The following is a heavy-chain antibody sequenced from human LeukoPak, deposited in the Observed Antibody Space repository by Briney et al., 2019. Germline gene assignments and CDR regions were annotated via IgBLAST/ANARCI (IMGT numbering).Heavy chain of an antibody. CDR1: GFTFSSYS. D-gene: IGHD6-13*01. V-gene: IGHV3-48*01. Sequence: PGGSLRLSCAASGFTFSSYSMNWVRQAPGKGLEWVSYISSRSATIYYADSVKGRFTISRDNAKNSLYLQMNSLRAEDTAVYYCAREFFGSSWFSGAFDIWGQGTMVTVSS. CDR3: AREFFGSSWFSGAFDI. CDR2: ISSRSATI. J-gene: IGHJ3*02.